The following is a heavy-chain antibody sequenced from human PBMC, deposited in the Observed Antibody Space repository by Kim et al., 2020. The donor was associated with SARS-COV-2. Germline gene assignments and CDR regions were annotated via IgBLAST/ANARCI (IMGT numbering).Heavy chain of an antibody. CDR1: GYSFTSYW. CDR3: ARGPYYYDSSGYYDLDP. V-gene: IGHV5-51*04. Sequence: GESLKISCKGSGYSFTSYWIGWVRQMPGKGLDWMGIIYPGDSDTRYSPSFRGQVTISADKPISTAYLQWSSLKASDTAMYYCARGPYYYDSSGYYDLDPWGQGTLVTVSS. CDR2: IYPGDSDT. D-gene: IGHD3-22*01. J-gene: IGHJ5*02.